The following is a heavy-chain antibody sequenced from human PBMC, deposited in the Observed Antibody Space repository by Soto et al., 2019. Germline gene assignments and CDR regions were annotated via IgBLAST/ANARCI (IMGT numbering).Heavy chain of an antibody. J-gene: IGHJ5*02. V-gene: IGHV4-34*01. D-gene: IGHD6-19*01. CDR2: INHSGST. Sequence: SETLSLTCAVYGGSFSGYYWSWIHQPPGKGLEWIGEINHSGSTNYNPSLKSRVTISVDTSKNQFSLKLSSVTAADTAVYYCARGFSGWYSGLRWFDPWGQGTLVTVSS. CDR1: GGSFSGYY. CDR3: ARGFSGWYSGLRWFDP.